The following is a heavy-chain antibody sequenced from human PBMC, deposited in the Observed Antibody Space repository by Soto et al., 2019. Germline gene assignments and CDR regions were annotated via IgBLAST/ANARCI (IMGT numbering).Heavy chain of an antibody. CDR2: FGPEDGET. V-gene: IGHV1-24*01. Sequence: ASVKVSCKVSGYTLTELSMHWVRQAPGKGLEWMGGFGPEDGETIYAQKFQGRVTMTEDTSTDAAYMELSSLRSEDTAVYYCATGSRFYDFWSGYYWPYGMDVWGQGTTVTVSS. CDR3: ATGSRFYDFWSGYYWPYGMDV. CDR1: GYTLTELS. J-gene: IGHJ6*02. D-gene: IGHD3-3*01.